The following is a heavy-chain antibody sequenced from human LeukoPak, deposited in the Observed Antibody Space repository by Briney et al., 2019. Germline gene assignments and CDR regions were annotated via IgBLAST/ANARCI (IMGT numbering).Heavy chain of an antibody. Sequence: HTGGSLRLSCAASGFTFSSYSMNWVRQAPGKGLEWVSYISISSSTIYYADSVKGRFTVSRDNAKNSLYLQMDSLRDEDTAVYYCAREVSYTSGRSYYYGMDVWGQGTTVTVSS. D-gene: IGHD2-2*02. J-gene: IGHJ6*02. CDR3: AREVSYTSGRSYYYGMDV. CDR1: GFTFSSYS. CDR2: ISISSSTI. V-gene: IGHV3-48*02.